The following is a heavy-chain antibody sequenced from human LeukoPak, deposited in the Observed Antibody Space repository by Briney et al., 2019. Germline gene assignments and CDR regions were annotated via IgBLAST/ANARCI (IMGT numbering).Heavy chain of an antibody. J-gene: IGHJ4*02. CDR3: AKRGVWFGELYFFDY. D-gene: IGHD3-10*01. V-gene: IGHV3-74*03. CDR2: ITSDGFST. Sequence: GGSLRLSCAASGFSFSATWMHWVRQSPGKGLVWVARITSDGFSTTYAESVKGRFTISRDNAKNTLYLQMNSLRAEDTAVYYCAKRGVWFGELYFFDYWGQGTLVTVSS. CDR1: GFSFSATW.